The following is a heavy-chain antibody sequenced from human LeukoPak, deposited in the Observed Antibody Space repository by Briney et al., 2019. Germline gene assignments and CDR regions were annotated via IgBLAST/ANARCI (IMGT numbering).Heavy chain of an antibody. J-gene: IGHJ4*02. CDR2: ISSGSSYI. CDR3: ATVTAAAANDY. D-gene: IGHD6-13*01. CDR1: GFTFSTCT. Sequence: GGSLRLSCAASGFTFSTCTMNWVRQAPGKGLEWVSSISSGSSYIYYADSVKGRFTISRDNAKNSLYLQMNSLRAEDTAVYYCATVTAAAANDYWGQGTLVTVSS. V-gene: IGHV3-21*01.